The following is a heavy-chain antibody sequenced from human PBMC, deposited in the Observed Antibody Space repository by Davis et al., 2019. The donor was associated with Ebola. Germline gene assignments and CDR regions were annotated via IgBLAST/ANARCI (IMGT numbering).Heavy chain of an antibody. CDR3: AAQGITFGGVIVAYDY. V-gene: IGHV5-10-1*01. CDR1: GSSFTSYW. Sequence: PGGSLRLSCKGSGSSFTSYWISWVRQLPGKGLEWMGRIDPSDSYTNYSPSFQGHVTISADKSISTAYLQWSSLKASNTAMYYCAAQGITFGGVIVAYDYWGQGTLVTVSS. D-gene: IGHD3-16*02. J-gene: IGHJ4*02. CDR2: IDPSDSYT.